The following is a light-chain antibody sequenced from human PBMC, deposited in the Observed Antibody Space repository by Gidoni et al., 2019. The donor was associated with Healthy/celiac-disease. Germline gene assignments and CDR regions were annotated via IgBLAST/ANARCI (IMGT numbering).Light chain of an antibody. Sequence: QSALTQPASVSGSPGQSITISCTRTSSDVGNYNLVSWYQQHPGKAPKLMIYDGSKRPSGVSKRFSGSKSGNTASLTISGLQAEDEADYYCCSYAGSSTLYVFGTGTKVTVL. CDR3: CSYAGSSTLYV. CDR1: SSDVGNYNL. J-gene: IGLJ1*01. V-gene: IGLV2-23*01. CDR2: DGS.